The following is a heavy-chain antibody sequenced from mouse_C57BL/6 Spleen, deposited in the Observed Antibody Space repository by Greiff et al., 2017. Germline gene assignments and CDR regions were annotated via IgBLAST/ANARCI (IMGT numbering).Heavy chain of an antibody. V-gene: IGHV1-82*01. CDR3: ANSNYGWYFDV. CDR2: IYPGDGDT. Sequence: QVQLQQSGPELVKPGASVKISCKASGYAFSSSWMNWVKQRPGKGLEWIGRIYPGDGDTNYNGKFKGKATLTADKSSSTAYMQLSSLTSEDSAVYFCANSNYGWYFDVWGKGTTVTVSA. CDR1: GYAFSSSW. D-gene: IGHD2-5*01. J-gene: IGHJ1*03.